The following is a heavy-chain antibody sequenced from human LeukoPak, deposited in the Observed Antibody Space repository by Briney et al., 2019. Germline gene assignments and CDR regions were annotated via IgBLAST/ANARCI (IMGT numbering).Heavy chain of an antibody. CDR2: IYSGGST. J-gene: IGHJ4*02. CDR1: GFTFSSYA. CDR3: ARDGGYSSGWLDY. Sequence: GGSLRLSCAASGFTFSSYAMCWVRQAPGKGLEWVSVIYSGGSTYYADSVKGRFTISRDNSKNTLYLQMNSLRAEDTAVYYCARDGGYSSGWLDYWGQGTLVTVSS. V-gene: IGHV3-53*01. D-gene: IGHD6-19*01.